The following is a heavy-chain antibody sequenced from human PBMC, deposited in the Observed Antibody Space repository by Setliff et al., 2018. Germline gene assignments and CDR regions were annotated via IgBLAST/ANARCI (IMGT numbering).Heavy chain of an antibody. V-gene: IGHV3-21*01. Sequence: GSLRLSCAASGFTFSSNNMHWVRQAPGKGLEWVSCISGSSSYIYYADSVKGRFTISRDNAKNSLYLQMNSLRAEDTAVYYCARAPSSSSASWFDPWGQGTLVTVS. CDR3: ARAPSSSSASWFDP. CDR2: ISGSSSYI. D-gene: IGHD6-6*01. CDR1: GFTFSSNN. J-gene: IGHJ5*02.